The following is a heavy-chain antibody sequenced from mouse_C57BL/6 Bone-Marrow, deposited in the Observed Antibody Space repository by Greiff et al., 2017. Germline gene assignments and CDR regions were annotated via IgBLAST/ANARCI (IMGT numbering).Heavy chain of an antibody. V-gene: IGHV14-4*01. CDR3: TRIAY. CDR2: IDPENGDT. J-gene: IGHJ3*01. CDR1: GFNIKDDY. Sequence: EVQVVESGAELVRPGASVKLSCTASGFNIKDDYMHWVKQRPEQGLEWIGWIDPENGDTEYASKFQGKATITVDTSSNTAYLQLSSLTSEDTAVYYCTRIAYWGQGTRVTVSA.